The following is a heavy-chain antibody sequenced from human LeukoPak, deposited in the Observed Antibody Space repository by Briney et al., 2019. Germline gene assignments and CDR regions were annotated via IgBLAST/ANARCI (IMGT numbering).Heavy chain of an antibody. D-gene: IGHD3-3*01. CDR3: AREWDTIFGVVITGPRPTEYFQH. V-gene: IGHV3-30-3*01. J-gene: IGHJ1*01. CDR2: ISYDGSNK. Sequence: GRSLRLSCAASGFTFSSYAMHWVRQAPGKGLEWVAVISYDGSNKYYADSVKGRFTISRDNSKNTLYLQMNSLRAEDTAVYYCAREWDTIFGVVITGPRPTEYFQHWGQGTLVTVSS. CDR1: GFTFSSYA.